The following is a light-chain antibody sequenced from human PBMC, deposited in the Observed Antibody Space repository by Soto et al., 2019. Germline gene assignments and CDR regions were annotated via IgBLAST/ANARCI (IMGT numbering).Light chain of an antibody. CDR3: AAWDDSLNGVV. Sequence: QSVLTQPPSASGTPGQRDTISCSGSSSNIGSNTVNWYQLLPRTAPKLLIYPNNDRPSGVPDRFSGSKSGTSASLAISGLQSEDEDDYYCAAWDDSLNGVVFGGGTKLTVL. CDR1: SSNIGSNT. J-gene: IGLJ2*01. CDR2: PNN. V-gene: IGLV1-44*01.